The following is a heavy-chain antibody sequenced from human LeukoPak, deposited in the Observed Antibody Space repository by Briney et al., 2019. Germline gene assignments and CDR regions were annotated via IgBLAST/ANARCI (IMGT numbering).Heavy chain of an antibody. Sequence: GGSLRLSCAASGFTFSSYAMSWVRQAPGKGLEWVSAISGSGSSTYYADSVKGRFTISRDNSKNTPYLQMNSLRAEDTAVYYCAEARGPYRPFDYWGQETLVTVSS. CDR2: ISGSGSST. CDR3: AEARGPYRPFDY. J-gene: IGHJ4*02. D-gene: IGHD4-4*01. V-gene: IGHV3-23*01. CDR1: GFTFSSYA.